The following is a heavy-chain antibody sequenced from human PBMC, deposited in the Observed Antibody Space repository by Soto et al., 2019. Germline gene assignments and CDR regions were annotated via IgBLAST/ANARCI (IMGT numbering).Heavy chain of an antibody. V-gene: IGHV4-31*03. CDR1: GGSISSGGYY. Sequence: PSETLSLTCTVSGGSISSGGYYWSWIRQHPGKGLEWIGYIYYSGSTYYNPSLKSRVTISVDTSKNQFSLKLSSVTAADTAVYYCARGSSSSSSGWFDPWGQGTLVTVSS. J-gene: IGHJ5*02. CDR3: ARGSSSSSSGWFDP. CDR2: IYYSGST. D-gene: IGHD6-13*01.